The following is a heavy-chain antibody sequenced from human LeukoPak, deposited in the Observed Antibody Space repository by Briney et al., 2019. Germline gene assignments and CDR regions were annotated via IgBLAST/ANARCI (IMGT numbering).Heavy chain of an antibody. V-gene: IGHV4-59*01. J-gene: IGHJ4*02. Sequence: PSETLSLTCTVSGGSISSYDWSWIRQPPGKGLEWIGLIYYSGTANYNPSLKSRVTISVDTSKNQFSLKLTSVTAADTAVYYCARVNTEGSADYWGQGTLVTVSS. CDR3: ARVNTEGSADY. CDR1: GGSISSYD. CDR2: IYYSGTA. D-gene: IGHD6-19*01.